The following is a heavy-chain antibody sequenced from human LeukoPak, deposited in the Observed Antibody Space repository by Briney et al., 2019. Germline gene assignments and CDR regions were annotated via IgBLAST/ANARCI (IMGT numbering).Heavy chain of an antibody. Sequence: SVKVSCKASGGTFSSYAISWVRQAPGQGLEWMGRIIPILGIANYAQKFQGRVTITADKSTSTAYMELSSLRSEDTAVYYCAREGSGTVTNEGGPRYYFDYWGQGTLVTVSS. J-gene: IGHJ4*02. CDR1: GGTFSSYA. CDR3: AREGSGTVTNEGGPRYYFDY. CDR2: IIPILGIA. D-gene: IGHD4-17*01. V-gene: IGHV1-69*04.